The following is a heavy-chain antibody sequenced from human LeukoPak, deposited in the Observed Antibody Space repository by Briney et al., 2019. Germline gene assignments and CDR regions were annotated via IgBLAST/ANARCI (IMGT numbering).Heavy chain of an antibody. J-gene: IGHJ2*01. CDR2: IIPIFGTA. D-gene: IGHD4-23*01. CDR3: ARGTVAPKYFDL. V-gene: IGHV1-69*13. CDR1: GGTFSSYA. Sequence: ASVKVSCKASGGTFSSYAISWVRQAPGQGLEWMGGIIPIFGTANYAQKFQGRVTITADESTSTAYMELSSLRSEDTAVYYCARGTVAPKYFDLWGRGTLVTVSS.